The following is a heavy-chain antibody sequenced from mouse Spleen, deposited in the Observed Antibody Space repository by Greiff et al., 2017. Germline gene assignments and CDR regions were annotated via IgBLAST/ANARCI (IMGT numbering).Heavy chain of an antibody. CDR1: GYSITSGYY. CDR3: ATKGYYYGSSYRDYFDY. J-gene: IGHJ2*01. CDR2: ISYDGSN. V-gene: IGHV3-6*01. D-gene: IGHD1-1*01. Sequence: EVQLQESGPGLVKPSQSLSLTCSVTGYSITSGYYWNWIRQFPGNTLEWMGYISYDGSNKYNPSLKNRISITHDTSKNQFFLKLNSVTTEDTATYYCATKGYYYGSSYRDYFDYWGQGTTLTVSS.